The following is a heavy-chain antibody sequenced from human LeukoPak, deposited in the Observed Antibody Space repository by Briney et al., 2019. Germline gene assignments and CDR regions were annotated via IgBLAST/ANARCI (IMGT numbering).Heavy chain of an antibody. Sequence: GGSLRLSCAASGFTLDDYGMSWVRHAPGKGLEGVSGINWNGGSTGYADSVKGRFTISRDNAKNSLYLQMNSLRAEDTALYYCARFHGGNGGYFDLWGRGTLVTVSS. CDR2: INWNGGST. CDR3: ARFHGGNGGYFDL. D-gene: IGHD4-23*01. CDR1: GFTLDDYG. J-gene: IGHJ2*01. V-gene: IGHV3-20*04.